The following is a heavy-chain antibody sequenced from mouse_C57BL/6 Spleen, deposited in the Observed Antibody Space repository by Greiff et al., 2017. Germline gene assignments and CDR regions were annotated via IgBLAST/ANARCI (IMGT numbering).Heavy chain of an antibody. V-gene: IGHV6-6*01. CDR2: IRNKANNHAT. CDR1: GFTFSDAW. CDR3: TRITTVVDFDY. D-gene: IGHD1-1*01. Sequence: DVQLQESGGGLVQPGGSMKLSCAASGFTFSDAWMDWVRQSPEKGLEWVAEIRNKANNHATYYAESVKGRFTISRDDSKSSVYLQMNSLRAEDTGIYYCTRITTVVDFDYWGQGTTLTVSS. J-gene: IGHJ2*01.